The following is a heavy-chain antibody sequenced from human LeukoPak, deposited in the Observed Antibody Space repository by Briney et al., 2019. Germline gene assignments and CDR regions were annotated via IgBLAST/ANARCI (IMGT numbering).Heavy chain of an antibody. CDR3: TRVGYIDEGIDY. Sequence: TGGSLRLSCVASGFPFSSYWMTWVRQAPGKGLEWVANIKQDGSKKSYVDSVGGRFTISRDNAKNSLYLQMNSLRAEDTAIYYCTRVGYIDEGIDYWGQGTLVTVSS. V-gene: IGHV3-7*04. J-gene: IGHJ4*02. D-gene: IGHD5-24*01. CDR2: IKQDGSKK. CDR1: GFPFSSYW.